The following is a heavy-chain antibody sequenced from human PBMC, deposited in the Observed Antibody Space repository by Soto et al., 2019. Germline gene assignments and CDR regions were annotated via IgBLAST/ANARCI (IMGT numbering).Heavy chain of an antibody. CDR3: ARDPSIAARRVRSRDRDGVRHNWFDP. J-gene: IGHJ5*02. CDR2: IIPIFGTA. CDR1: GGTFSSYA. V-gene: IGHV1-69*13. D-gene: IGHD6-6*01. Sequence: SVKVSCKASGGTFSSYAISWVRQAPGQGLEWMGGIIPIFGTANYAQKFQGRVTITADESTSTAYMELSSLRSEDTAVYYCARDPSIAARRVRSRDRDGVRHNWFDPWGRGTLVTVSS.